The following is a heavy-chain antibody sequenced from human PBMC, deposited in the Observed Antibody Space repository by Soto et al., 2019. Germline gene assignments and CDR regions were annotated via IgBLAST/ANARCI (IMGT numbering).Heavy chain of an antibody. CDR3: ARREGDGSPGGFDY. CDR1: GFSLSNARMG. Sequence: QVTLKESGPVLVKPTETLTLTCTVSGFSLSNARMGVSWIRQPPGRALEWLAHIFSNDEKSYSTSLKSRLTIAKDTSKSQVVLTMTNMDPGDTATDYCARREGDGSPGGFDYWGQGTLVTVSS. J-gene: IGHJ4*02. D-gene: IGHD1-26*01. V-gene: IGHV2-26*01. CDR2: IFSNDEK.